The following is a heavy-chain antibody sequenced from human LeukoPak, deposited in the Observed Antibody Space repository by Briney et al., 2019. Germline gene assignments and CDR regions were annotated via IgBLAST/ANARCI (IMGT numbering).Heavy chain of an antibody. V-gene: IGHV5-51*01. D-gene: IGHD6-13*01. CDR1: GYSFANYW. CDR3: ARRNSSSWSEFDY. J-gene: IGHJ4*02. Sequence: GESLKISCKGSGYSFANYWIGWVRQMPGKGLEWMGIIYPGDSDTRYSPSFQGQVTISADKSISTAYLQWSSLKASDTAMYYCARRNSSSWSEFDYWGQGTLVTVSS. CDR2: IYPGDSDT.